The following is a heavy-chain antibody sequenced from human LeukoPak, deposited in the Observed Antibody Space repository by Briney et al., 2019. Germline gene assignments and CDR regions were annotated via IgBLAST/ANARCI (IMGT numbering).Heavy chain of an antibody. J-gene: IGHJ3*02. D-gene: IGHD6-13*01. CDR2: ISTSGVYT. CDR1: GFTFSDHY. CDR3: ARNRISAAGCVFDI. V-gene: IGHV3-11*03. Sequence: GGSLRLSCAASGFTFSDHYMRWLRQAPGKGLEWVSYISTSGVYTNYADSVKGRFTISRDDAKNSLYLQMNSLIAEDTAMYYCARNRISAAGCVFDIWGQGTVVTVSS.